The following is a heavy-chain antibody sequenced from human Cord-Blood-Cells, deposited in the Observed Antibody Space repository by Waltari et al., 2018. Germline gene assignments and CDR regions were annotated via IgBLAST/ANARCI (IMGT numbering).Heavy chain of an antibody. CDR3: ARHEWGEILYLSGRGVVTHFDY. CDR1: GGSISSSSYY. CDR2: IYYSGST. Sequence: QLQLQESGPGLVKPSETLSLTCTVSGGSISSSSYYWAWIRQPPGKGLEGIGSIYYSGSTYYNPSLKSRVTISVDTSKNQFSLKLSSVTAADTAVYYCARHEWGEILYLSGRGVVTHFDYWGQGTLVTVSS. D-gene: IGHD3-3*01. J-gene: IGHJ4*02. V-gene: IGHV4-39*01.